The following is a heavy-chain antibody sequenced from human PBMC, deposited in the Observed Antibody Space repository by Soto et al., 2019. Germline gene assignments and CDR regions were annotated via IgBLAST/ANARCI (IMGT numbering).Heavy chain of an antibody. V-gene: IGHV3-33*01. CDR2: IWNDGSNE. CDR1: GFTFSSYG. D-gene: IGHD3-22*01. J-gene: IGHJ4*02. CDR3: ARDQTDSGGYSDS. Sequence: PGGSLRLSCEASGFTFSSYGMHWVRQAPGKGLEWVAIIWNDGSNEYYADSVKGRFTISRDNSKNTLYLQVSNLRAEDTAVYFCARDQTDSGGYSDSWGQGTLATVSS.